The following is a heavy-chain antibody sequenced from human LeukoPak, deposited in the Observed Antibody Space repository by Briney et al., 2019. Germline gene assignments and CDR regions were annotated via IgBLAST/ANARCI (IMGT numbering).Heavy chain of an antibody. D-gene: IGHD5-18*01. CDR1: GFTFSTYT. V-gene: IGHV3-21*04. J-gene: IGHJ5*02. CDR3: AKVGVYSYGYNNWFDP. CDR2: ISSSGDYI. Sequence: GGSLRLSCAASGFTFSTYTMNWVRQAPGKGLEWVSSISSSGDYIYYADSVKGRFTISRDNSKNSLYLQMNSLRTEDTALYYCAKVGVYSYGYNNWFDPWGQGTLVTVAS.